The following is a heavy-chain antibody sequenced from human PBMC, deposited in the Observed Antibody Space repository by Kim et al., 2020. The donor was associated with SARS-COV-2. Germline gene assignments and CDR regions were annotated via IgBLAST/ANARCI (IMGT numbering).Heavy chain of an antibody. J-gene: IGHJ3*02. CDR2: ISAYNGNT. D-gene: IGHD2-15*01. Sequence: ASVKVSCKASGYTFTSYGISWVRQAPGQGLEWMGWISAYNGNTNYAQKLQGRVTMTTDTSTSTAYMELRSLRSDDTAVYYCATRYCSGGSCYGDAFDIWGQGTMVTVSS. CDR3: ATRYCSGGSCYGDAFDI. CDR1: GYTFTSYG. V-gene: IGHV1-18*01.